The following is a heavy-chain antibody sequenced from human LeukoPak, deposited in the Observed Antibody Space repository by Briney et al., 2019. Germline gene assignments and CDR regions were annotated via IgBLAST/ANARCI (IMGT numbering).Heavy chain of an antibody. V-gene: IGHV3-48*03. J-gene: IGHJ1*01. Sequence: GGSLRLSCAASGFTFSSYEMNWVRQAPGKGLEWVSYISSSDSTIYYADSLKGRFTISRDNAKNSLYLQMNSLRVEDAAVYYCARVSGYAHSQHWGQGNLVTVSS. CDR3: ARVSGYAHSQH. D-gene: IGHD2-15*01. CDR2: ISSSDSTI. CDR1: GFTFSSYE.